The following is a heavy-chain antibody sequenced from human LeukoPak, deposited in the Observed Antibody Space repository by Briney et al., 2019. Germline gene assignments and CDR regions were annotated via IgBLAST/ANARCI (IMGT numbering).Heavy chain of an antibody. D-gene: IGHD3-22*01. Sequence: GGSLRLSCAASGFTFSSYAMSCVRQAPGKGLEWVSGISASGGNIYYADSVKGRFTISRDNSKNTLYLQMNSLRAEDTAVYYCAKESSLYDSSGYYRSFDYWGQGTLVTVSS. CDR1: GFTFSSYA. CDR2: ISASGGNI. J-gene: IGHJ4*02. CDR3: AKESSLYDSSGYYRSFDY. V-gene: IGHV3-23*01.